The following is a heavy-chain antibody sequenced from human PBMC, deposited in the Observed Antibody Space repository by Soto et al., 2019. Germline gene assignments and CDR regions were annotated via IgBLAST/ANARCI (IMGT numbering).Heavy chain of an antibody. Sequence: QVQLVESGGGVVQPGGSLRLSCAASGFTFTSYAMHWVRQAPGKGLEWVAAVPYDGNDNYYADFVKGRFTISRDNSKNTLNLQMDSLRPEDTAVYSCARTAAAGTRYYGMDVWGQGTTVTVS. J-gene: IGHJ6*02. CDR3: ARTAAAGTRYYGMDV. CDR1: GFTFTSYA. V-gene: IGHV3-30-3*01. D-gene: IGHD6-13*01. CDR2: VPYDGNDN.